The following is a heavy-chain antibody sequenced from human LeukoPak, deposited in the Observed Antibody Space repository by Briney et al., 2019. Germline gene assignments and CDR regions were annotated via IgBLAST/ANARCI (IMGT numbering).Heavy chain of an antibody. J-gene: IGHJ5*02. CDR2: ISGSGGST. CDR3: AKNEPYGSGGDWFDP. D-gene: IGHD3-10*01. V-gene: IGHV3-23*01. Sequence: PGGSLRLSCAASGFTFSSYSMNWVRQAPGKGLEWVSAISGSGGSTYYADSVKGRFTISRDNSKNTLYLQMNSLRAEDTAVYYCAKNEPYGSGGDWFDPWGQGTLVTVSS. CDR1: GFTFSSYS.